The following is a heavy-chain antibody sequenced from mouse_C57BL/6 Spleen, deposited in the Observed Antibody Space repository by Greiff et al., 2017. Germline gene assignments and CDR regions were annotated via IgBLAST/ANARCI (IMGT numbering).Heavy chain of an antibody. V-gene: IGHV1-52*01. CDR2: IDPSDSET. Sequence: QVQLQQPGAELVRPGSSVKLSCKASGYTFTSYWMHWVKQRPIQGLEWIGNIDPSDSETHYNQKFKDKATLTVDKSSSTAYMQLSSLTSEDSAVYYCARSSPYSNYNDWGRGTTLTVSS. CDR3: ARSSPYSNYND. D-gene: IGHD2-5*01. J-gene: IGHJ2*01. CDR1: GYTFTSYW.